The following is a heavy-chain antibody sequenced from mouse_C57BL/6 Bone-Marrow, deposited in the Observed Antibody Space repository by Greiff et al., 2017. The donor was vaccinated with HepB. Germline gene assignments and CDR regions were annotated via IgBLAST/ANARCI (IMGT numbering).Heavy chain of an antibody. CDR2: IRSKSNNYAT. D-gene: IGHD4-1*01. Sequence: EVKLQESGGGLVQPKGSLKLSCAASGFSFNTYAMNWVRQAPGKGLEWVARIRSKSNNYATYYADSVKDRFTISRDDSESMLYLQMNNLKTEDTAMYYCVTGPWLAYWGQGTLVTVSA. V-gene: IGHV10-1*01. CDR1: GFSFNTYA. CDR3: VTGPWLAY. J-gene: IGHJ3*01.